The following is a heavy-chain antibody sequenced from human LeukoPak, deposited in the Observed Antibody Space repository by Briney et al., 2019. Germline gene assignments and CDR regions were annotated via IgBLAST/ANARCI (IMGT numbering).Heavy chain of an antibody. Sequence: PGGSLRLSCAASGFTFSSYWMSWFRQAPGEGLEWVANIKQDGSEKNYVDSVKGRFAISRDNAKNSLYLQMNSLRAEDTAVYYCARDPANWYYFDYWGQGTLVTVSS. J-gene: IGHJ4*02. CDR2: IKQDGSEK. D-gene: IGHD1-1*01. CDR3: ARDPANWYYFDY. CDR1: GFTFSSYW. V-gene: IGHV3-7*01.